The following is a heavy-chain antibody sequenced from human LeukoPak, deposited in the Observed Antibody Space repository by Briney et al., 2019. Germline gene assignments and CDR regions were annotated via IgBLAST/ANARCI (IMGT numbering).Heavy chain of an antibody. CDR1: GFTFSSYG. CDR3: AKLVTGTTWSEY. CDR2: ISYDGSNK. Sequence: GGSLRLSCAASGFTFSSYGMHWVRQAPGKGLEWVAVISYDGSNKYYADSVKGRFTISRDNSKNTLYLQMSSLRAEDTAVYYCAKLVTGTTWSEYWGQGTLVTVSS. J-gene: IGHJ4*02. D-gene: IGHD1-20*01. V-gene: IGHV3-30*18.